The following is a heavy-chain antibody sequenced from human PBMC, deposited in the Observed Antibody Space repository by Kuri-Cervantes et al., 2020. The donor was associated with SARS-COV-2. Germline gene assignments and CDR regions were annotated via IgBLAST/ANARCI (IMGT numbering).Heavy chain of an antibody. Sequence: GESLKISCAASGFTFSDYYMSWIRQAPGKGLEWVSYISSSGSTIYYADSVKGRFTISRDNAKNSLYLQMNSLRAEDTAVYYCAREGATIGLFDYWGQGTLVTVSS. D-gene: IGHD5-12*01. CDR3: AREGATIGLFDY. CDR1: GFTFSDYY. J-gene: IGHJ4*02. V-gene: IGHV3-11*04. CDR2: ISSSGSTI.